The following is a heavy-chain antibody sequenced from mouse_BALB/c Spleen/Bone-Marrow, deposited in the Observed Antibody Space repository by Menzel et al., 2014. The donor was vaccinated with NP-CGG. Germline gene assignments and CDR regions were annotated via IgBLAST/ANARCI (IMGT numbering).Heavy chain of an antibody. Sequence: VQLQQSGAELVKPGASVKLSCKASGYTFTSYYMYWVKQRPGQGLEWIGEINPSNGGTNFNEKFKSKATLTVDKSSSTAYMQLSSLTSEASAVYYCTRWYYGNYFDYWGQGPTLTVSS. V-gene: IGHV1S81*02. J-gene: IGHJ2*01. CDR3: TRWYYGNYFDY. CDR2: INPSNGGT. CDR1: GYTFTSYY. D-gene: IGHD2-1*01.